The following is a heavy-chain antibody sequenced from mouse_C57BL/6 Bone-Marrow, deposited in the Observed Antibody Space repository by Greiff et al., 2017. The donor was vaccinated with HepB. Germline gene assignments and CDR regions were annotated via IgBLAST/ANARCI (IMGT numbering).Heavy chain of an antibody. D-gene: IGHD1-1*01. CDR2: FYPGSGSI. CDR1: GYTFTEYT. CDR3: ARHLPIYYYGSPWFAY. J-gene: IGHJ3*01. V-gene: IGHV1-62-2*01. Sequence: QVQLKESGAELVKPGASVKLSCKASGYTFTEYTIHWVKQRSGQGLEWIGWFYPGSGSIKYNEKFKDKATLTADKSSSTVYMELSRLTSEDSAVYFCARHLPIYYYGSPWFAYWGQGTLVTVSA.